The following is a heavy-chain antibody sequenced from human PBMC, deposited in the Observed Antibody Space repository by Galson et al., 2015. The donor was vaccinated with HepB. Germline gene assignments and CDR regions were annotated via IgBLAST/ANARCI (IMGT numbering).Heavy chain of an antibody. CDR3: ARADIVVVVAADSPPEDAFDI. J-gene: IGHJ3*02. CDR1: GYTFSTYG. CDR2: IDTSNNNT. Sequence: SVKVSCKASGYTFSTYGITWIRQAPGQGLEWLGWIDTSNNNTRDAQSLQGRVTMTADTSTSTAYMELSSLRSEDTAVYYCARADIVVVVAADSPPEDAFDIWGQGTMVTVSS. V-gene: IGHV1-18*01. D-gene: IGHD2-15*01.